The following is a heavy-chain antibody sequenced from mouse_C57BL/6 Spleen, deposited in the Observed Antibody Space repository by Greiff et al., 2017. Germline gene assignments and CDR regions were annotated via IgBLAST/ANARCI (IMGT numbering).Heavy chain of an antibody. J-gene: IGHJ1*03. D-gene: IGHD1-1*01. V-gene: IGHV5-9*01. CDR2: ISGGGGNT. Sequence: EVKLVESGGGLVKPGGSLKLSCAASGFTFSSYTMSWVRQTPEKRLEWVATISGGGGNTYYPDSVKGRFTISRDNAKNTLYLQLSSLRSEDTALYYCARQTDYYGSSHWYFDVWGTGTTVTVSS. CDR3: ARQTDYYGSSHWYFDV. CDR1: GFTFSSYT.